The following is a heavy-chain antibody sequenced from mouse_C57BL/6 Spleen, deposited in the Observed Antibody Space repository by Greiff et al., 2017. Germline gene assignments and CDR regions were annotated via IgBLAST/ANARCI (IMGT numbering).Heavy chain of an antibody. Sequence: VQLQQSGAELVRPGASVKLSCTASGFNIKDDYMHWVKQRPEQGLEWIGWIDPENGDTEYASNFQGKATITADTSSNTAYLQLSSLTSEDTAVYYCTLYYGSSSFAYWGQGTLVTVSA. CDR1: GFNIKDDY. D-gene: IGHD1-1*01. V-gene: IGHV14-4*01. J-gene: IGHJ3*01. CDR2: IDPENGDT. CDR3: TLYYGSSSFAY.